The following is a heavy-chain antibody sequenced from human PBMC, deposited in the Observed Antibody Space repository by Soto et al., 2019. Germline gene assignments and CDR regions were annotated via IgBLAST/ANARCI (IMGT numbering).Heavy chain of an antibody. V-gene: IGHV3-23*01. Sequence: EVQLLESGGGLVQPGGSLRLSCAASGFTFSSYAMSWVRQAPGKGLEWVSAISGSGGSTYYADSVKGRFTISRDNSKNTLYLQMNSLRAEDTAVYYCAKGGPQPDYDFWSGYFVFDYWGQGALVAVSS. CDR2: ISGSGGST. CDR1: GFTFSSYA. J-gene: IGHJ4*02. D-gene: IGHD3-3*01. CDR3: AKGGPQPDYDFWSGYFVFDY.